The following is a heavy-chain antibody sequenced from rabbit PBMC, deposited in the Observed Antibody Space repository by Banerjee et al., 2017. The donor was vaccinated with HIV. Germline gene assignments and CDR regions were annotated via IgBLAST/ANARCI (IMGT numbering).Heavy chain of an antibody. D-gene: IGHD4-2*01. J-gene: IGHJ4*01. CDR3: GSAGVIGWNFGL. CDR1: GFSFSNKYV. Sequence: QEQLEESGGDLVKPEGSLTLTCTASGFSFSNKYVMCWVRQAPGKGLEWIACINTGSGSAYYANWAQGRFTISKISSTTVTLQMTSLTAADTATYFCGSAGVIGWNFGLWGPGTLVTVS. CDR2: INTGSGSA. V-gene: IGHV1S45*01.